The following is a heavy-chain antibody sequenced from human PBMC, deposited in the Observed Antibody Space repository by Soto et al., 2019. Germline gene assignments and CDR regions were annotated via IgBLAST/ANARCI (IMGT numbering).Heavy chain of an antibody. J-gene: IGHJ5*02. CDR1: GGSISGNNSY. CDR2: IHYSGNT. CDR3: ARGVGWGRAGS. Sequence: QVQVQESGPGLVKPAETLSLTCTVSGGSISGNNSYWIWIRQPPGEGLEWIGYIHYSGNTHYNPSLRSRVTISGDTSKNQISLKMSSVTTADTAVYYCARGVGWGRAGSWGQGILVTVSS. V-gene: IGHV4-30-4*01. D-gene: IGHD2-8*01.